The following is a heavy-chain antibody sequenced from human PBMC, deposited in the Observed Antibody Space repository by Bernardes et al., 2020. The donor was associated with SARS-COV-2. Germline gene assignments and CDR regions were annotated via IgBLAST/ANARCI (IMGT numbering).Heavy chain of an antibody. J-gene: IGHJ6*02. V-gene: IGHV3-74*01. CDR3: ARKTGHDYGMDV. CDR2: INSDGSNT. Sequence: GGSLRLSCTASGFTSSTYWMHWVRQAPGKGLVWVSRINSDGSNTIYADSVKGRFTISRDSSKNTVYLQMNSLRAEDTAVYYCARKTGHDYGMDVWGQGTTVTVSS. CDR1: GFTSSTYW.